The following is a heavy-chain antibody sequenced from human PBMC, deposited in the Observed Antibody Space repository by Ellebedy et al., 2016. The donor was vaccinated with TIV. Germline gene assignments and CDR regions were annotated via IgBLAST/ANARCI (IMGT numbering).Heavy chain of an antibody. CDR3: ARDHTVEGFDP. CDR2: IFYSGST. Sequence: SETLSLTXGVSRGSLSGSTYSWSWIRQPPGKGLEWLGYIFYSGSTSYNPSLKSRVTISVDRSKNEFSLKLTSVTAADTAVYYCARDHTVEGFDPWGQGILVTVSS. D-gene: IGHD4-23*01. J-gene: IGHJ5*02. CDR1: RGSLSGSTYS. V-gene: IGHV4-30-2*01.